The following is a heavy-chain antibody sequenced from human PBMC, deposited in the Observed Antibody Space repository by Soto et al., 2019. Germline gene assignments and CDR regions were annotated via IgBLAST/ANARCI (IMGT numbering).Heavy chain of an antibody. D-gene: IGHD2-15*01. J-gene: IGHJ6*02. V-gene: IGHV4-4*02. Sequence: PSETLSLTCAVSGASISSDNRWTWVRQPPGEGLEWIGEISQSGTTNYNPSLASRVTISVDKSKNQFSLRLTSMTAADTAVYYCAKKVPAALSLYYFFGLDVWGQGTTVTVSS. CDR2: ISQSGTT. CDR1: GASISSDNR. CDR3: AKKVPAALSLYYFFGLDV.